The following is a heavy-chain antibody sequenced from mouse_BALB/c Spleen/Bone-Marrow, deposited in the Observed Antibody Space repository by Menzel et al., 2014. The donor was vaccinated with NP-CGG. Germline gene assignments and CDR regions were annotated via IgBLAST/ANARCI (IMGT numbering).Heavy chain of an antibody. D-gene: IGHD2-4*01. Sequence: VQLQQSGAELVKPGASVKLSCTASGFNIKDTYMHWVKQRPEQGLEWIGRIDPANGNTKYDSKFQGKATITADTSSNTAYLQLSSLTSEDTAVYYCARFPYDYGGGDYWGQGTTLTVSS. V-gene: IGHV14-3*02. J-gene: IGHJ2*01. CDR1: GFNIKDTY. CDR2: IDPANGNT. CDR3: ARFPYDYGGGDY.